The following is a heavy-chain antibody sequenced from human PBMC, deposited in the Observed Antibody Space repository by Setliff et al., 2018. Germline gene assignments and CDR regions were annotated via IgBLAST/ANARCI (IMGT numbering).Heavy chain of an antibody. CDR3: ARVYCRHSCLVESYMDV. CDR1: GFSFSDAW. V-gene: IGHV3-15*07. J-gene: IGHJ6*03. D-gene: IGHD3-16*01. Sequence: GGSLRLSCAASGFSFSDAWMNWARQAPGKGLEWVGRIKRRGDGGTIDYAAPVKGRFTISREDSKDTLYLQMNSLRSEDTAVYFCARVYCRHSCLVESYMDVWGTGTTVTVSS. CDR2: IKRRGDGGTI.